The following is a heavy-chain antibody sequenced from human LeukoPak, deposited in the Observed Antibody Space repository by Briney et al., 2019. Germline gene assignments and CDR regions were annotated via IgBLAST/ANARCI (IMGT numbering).Heavy chain of an antibody. V-gene: IGHV1-18*01. D-gene: IGHD5-18*01. Sequence: ASVKVSCKASGYTYTSYGISWVRPAPGQGLEWMGWISAYNGNTNYAQKLQGRVTMTTDTSTSTAYVELRSLRSDDTAVYYCARDRRTAMVTDYYYGMDVWGQGTTVTVSS. J-gene: IGHJ6*02. CDR3: ARDRRTAMVTDYYYGMDV. CDR2: ISAYNGNT. CDR1: GYTYTSYG.